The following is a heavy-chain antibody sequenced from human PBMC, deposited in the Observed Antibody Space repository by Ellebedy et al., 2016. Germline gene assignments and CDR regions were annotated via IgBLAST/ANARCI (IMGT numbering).Heavy chain of an antibody. CDR3: YYGHYSGS. V-gene: IGHV3-21*04. J-gene: IGHJ4*02. D-gene: IGHD4-17*01. Sequence: GESLKISXAASGFTLSDYSMNWVRQAPGKGLEWVSSITSSSSYIFYADSVKGRFTISRDNFRNTLYLQMNSLRAEDTAVYYCYYGHYSGSWGQGTLVTVSS. CDR1: GFTLSDYS. CDR2: ITSSSSYI.